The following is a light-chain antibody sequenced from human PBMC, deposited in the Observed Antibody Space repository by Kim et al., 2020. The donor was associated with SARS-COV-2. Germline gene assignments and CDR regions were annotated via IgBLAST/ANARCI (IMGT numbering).Light chain of an antibody. CDR1: SSDIGDIRF. CDR3: SAYYRMNVYV. J-gene: IGLJ1*01. CDR2: DIS. V-gene: IGLV2-14*04. Sequence: GQSIILSCAGTSSDIGDIRFVSWYQQSPGKVPKLIIYDISQRPSGVSHRFSGSKSGNTASLTISGLQAEDEAVYYCSAYYRMNVYVFGSGTKVTVL.